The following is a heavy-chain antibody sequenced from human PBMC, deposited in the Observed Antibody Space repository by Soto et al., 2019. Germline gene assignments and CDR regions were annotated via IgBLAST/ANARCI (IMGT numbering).Heavy chain of an antibody. D-gene: IGHD1-1*01. CDR2: IISILGIA. CDR1: GGTFSSYT. CDR3: ARVDDGFSGFDY. J-gene: IGHJ4*02. V-gene: IGHV1-69*02. Sequence: QVQLVQSGAEVKKPGSSVKVSCKASGGTFSSYTISWVRQAPGQGLAWMARIISILGIANYAQKFQGRVTITADKSTSTAYMELSSLRSEDTVVYYCARVDDGFSGFDYWGQGTLVTVSS.